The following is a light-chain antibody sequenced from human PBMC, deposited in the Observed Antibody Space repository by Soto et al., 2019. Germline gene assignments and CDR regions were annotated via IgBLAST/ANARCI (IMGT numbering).Light chain of an antibody. CDR1: SSDIGGYKH. CDR3: SSYTTSSTQV. CDR2: EVS. V-gene: IGLV2-14*01. Sequence: QSVLTQPASVSGSPGQSITISCTGTSSDIGGYKHVSWYQQHPGKAPKLMIYEVSNRPSGVSNRFSGSKSGNTASLTISGVQAEDEADYYCSSYTTSSTQVFGTGTKVTVL. J-gene: IGLJ1*01.